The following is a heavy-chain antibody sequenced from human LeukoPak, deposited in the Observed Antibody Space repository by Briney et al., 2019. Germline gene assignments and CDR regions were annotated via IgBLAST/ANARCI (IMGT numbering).Heavy chain of an antibody. V-gene: IGHV4-61*01. CDR1: GGSVSSGSYY. CDR2: IYYSGST. J-gene: IGHJ5*02. CDR3: ARDSRAAVAGHRGDWFDP. D-gene: IGHD6-19*01. Sequence: SETLSPTCTVSGGSVSSGSYYWSSIRQPPAKGLEWIGYIYYSGSTNYIPSLKSRVTISVDTSKNQFSLKLSSVTAADTSVYYCARDSRAAVAGHRGDWFDPWGQGTLVTVSS.